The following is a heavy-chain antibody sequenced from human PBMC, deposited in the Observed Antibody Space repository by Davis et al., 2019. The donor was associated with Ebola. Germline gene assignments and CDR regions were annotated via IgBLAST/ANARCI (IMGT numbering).Heavy chain of an antibody. D-gene: IGHD2-8*01. CDR2: IYYSGST. V-gene: IGHV4-61*01. CDR3: ARDVVLMVYAIREYYYYGMDV. Sequence: MPSETLSLTCAVSGGSISSSNWWSWVRQPPGKGLEWIGYIYYSGSTNYNPSLKSRVTISVDTSKNQFSLKLSSVTAADTAVYYCARDVVLMVYAIREYYYYGMDVWGKGTTVTVSS. J-gene: IGHJ6*04. CDR1: GGSISSSNW.